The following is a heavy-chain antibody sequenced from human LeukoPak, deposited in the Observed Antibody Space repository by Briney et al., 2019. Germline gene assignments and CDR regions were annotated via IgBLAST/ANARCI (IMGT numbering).Heavy chain of an antibody. Sequence: TGGSLRLSCAASGFTFDDYAMHWVRQAPGKGLEWVSGISWNSGSIDYADSVKGRFTISRDNAKNSLYLQMNSLRDEDMALYYCAKDRGPYGWGSYLFDHWGQGTLVTVSS. V-gene: IGHV3-9*03. CDR3: AKDRGPYGWGSYLFDH. D-gene: IGHD3-10*01. J-gene: IGHJ4*02. CDR2: ISWNSGSI. CDR1: GFTFDDYA.